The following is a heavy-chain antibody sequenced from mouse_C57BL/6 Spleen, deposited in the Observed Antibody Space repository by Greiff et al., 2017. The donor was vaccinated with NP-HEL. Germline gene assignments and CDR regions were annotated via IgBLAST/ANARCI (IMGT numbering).Heavy chain of an antibody. Sequence: EVQVVESGAELVRPGASVKLSCTASGFNIKDDYMHWVKQRPEQGLEWIGWIDPENGDTEYASKFQGKATITADTSSNTAYLQLSSLTSEDTAVYYCTTTRVRLDYWGQGTTLTVSS. CDR1: GFNIKDDY. D-gene: IGHD2-14*01. J-gene: IGHJ2*01. V-gene: IGHV14-4*01. CDR2: IDPENGDT. CDR3: TTTRVRLDY.